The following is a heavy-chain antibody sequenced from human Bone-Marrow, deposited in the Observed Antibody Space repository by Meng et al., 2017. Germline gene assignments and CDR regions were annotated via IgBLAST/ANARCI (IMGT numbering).Heavy chain of an antibody. V-gene: IGHV4-39*01. CDR3: ARHLLVGATLNWFDP. CDR1: GGSIRRSSDY. CDR2: IHYSGNT. D-gene: IGHD1-26*01. J-gene: IGHJ5*02. Sequence: QLQLQESGPGLVKPSENLSLTCTVPGGSIRRSSDYWGWVRQPPGKGLEWIGSIHYSGNTYYNPSLKSRVTISEHTSKNQFSLKLSSVTAADTAVFYCARHLLVGATLNWFDPWGQGTLVTVSS.